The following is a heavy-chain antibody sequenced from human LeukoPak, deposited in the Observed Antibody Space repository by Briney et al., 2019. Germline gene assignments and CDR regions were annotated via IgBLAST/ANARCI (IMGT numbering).Heavy chain of an antibody. CDR2: ISGSGGST. CDR3: TTRGGSFSIFDC. CDR1: GFTFSSYW. V-gene: IGHV3-23*01. D-gene: IGHD1-26*01. Sequence: PGGSLRLSCAASGFTFSSYWMSWVRQAPGKGLEWVSAISGSGGSTNYADSVKGRFTISRDNSKNTLYLQMNSLKTEDTAVYYCTTRGGSFSIFDCWGQGTLVTVSS. J-gene: IGHJ4*02.